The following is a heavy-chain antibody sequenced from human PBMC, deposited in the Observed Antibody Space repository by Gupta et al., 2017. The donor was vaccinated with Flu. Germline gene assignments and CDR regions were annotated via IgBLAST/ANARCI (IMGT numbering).Heavy chain of an antibody. D-gene: IGHD6-13*01. J-gene: IGHJ4*02. CDR1: GFTFSRYS. CDR3: ARWDRKRGVGSSSVPDY. CDR2: ISSSSSYI. Sequence: EVQLVESGGGLVKPGGSLRLSCAASGFTFSRYSMNWVRQAPGKGLEWVSSISSSSSYIYYADSVKGRLTISRDNAKNSLYLQMNSLRAEDTAVYYCARWDRKRGVGSSSVPDYWGQGTLVTVAS. V-gene: IGHV3-21*01.